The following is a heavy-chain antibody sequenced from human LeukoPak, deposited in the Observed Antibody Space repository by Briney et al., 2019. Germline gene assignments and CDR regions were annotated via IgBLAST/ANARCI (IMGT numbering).Heavy chain of an antibody. D-gene: IGHD3-3*01. CDR2: IKSKKDGEIT. CDR3: STGGGVLRFL. V-gene: IGHV3-15*01. Sequence: PGGSLRLSCAASGINFSNAWLTWVRQAPGKGLEWVGRIKSKKDGEITDYAAPVKGRFTIPRDDSKDTLYLQMNSLKTEDTAVYYCSTGGGVLRFLGGQGTLVTVSS. J-gene: IGHJ4*02. CDR1: GINFSNAW.